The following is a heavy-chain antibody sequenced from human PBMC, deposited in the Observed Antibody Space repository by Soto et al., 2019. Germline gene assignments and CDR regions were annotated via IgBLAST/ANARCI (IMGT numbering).Heavy chain of an antibody. CDR1: GGSISSYY. CDR3: ARAWILTGYYIHDAFDI. V-gene: IGHV4-59*01. Sequence: SETLSLTCTVSGGSISSYYWSWIRQPPGKGLEWIGYIYYSGSTNYNPSLKSRVTISVDTSKNQFSLKLSSVTAADTAVYYCARAWILTGYYIHDAFDIWGQGTMVTVSS. CDR2: IYYSGST. D-gene: IGHD3-9*01. J-gene: IGHJ3*02.